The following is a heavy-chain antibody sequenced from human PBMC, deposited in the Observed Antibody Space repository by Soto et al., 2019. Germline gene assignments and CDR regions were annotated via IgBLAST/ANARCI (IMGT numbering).Heavy chain of an antibody. D-gene: IGHD3-22*01. CDR3: AKASGYYHSCDY. CDR2: ISGSGGST. J-gene: IGHJ4*02. Sequence: EVQLLESGGGLVQPGGSLRLSCAASGFTFSSYAMSWVRQAPGKGLEWVSAISGSGGSTYYADSVKGRFTISRDNSKNPLYLQMNSLRAEDTAVYYCAKASGYYHSCDYWGQGTLVTVSS. V-gene: IGHV3-23*01. CDR1: GFTFSSYA.